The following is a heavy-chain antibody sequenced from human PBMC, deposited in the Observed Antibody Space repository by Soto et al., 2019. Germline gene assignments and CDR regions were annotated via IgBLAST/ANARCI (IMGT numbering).Heavy chain of an antibody. CDR3: ARGFCSGSPIHFDY. Sequence: SVKVSCNASGYTFTSYGISWVRQAPGQGREWMGWISTYNGNTNYTQKFQGRVTITADKSTNTASMELSSLTSEDTAVYFCARGFCSGSPIHFDYWGQGTLVTVSS. CDR2: ISTYNGNT. J-gene: IGHJ4*02. V-gene: IGHV1-18*01. D-gene: IGHD3-10*02. CDR1: GYTFTSYG.